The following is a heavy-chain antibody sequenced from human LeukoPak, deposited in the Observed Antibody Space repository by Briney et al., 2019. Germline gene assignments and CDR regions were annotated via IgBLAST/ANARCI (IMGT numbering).Heavy chain of an antibody. V-gene: IGHV4-39*07. D-gene: IGHD3-3*01. CDR3: ASRIFSDFVRS. CDR1: GGSVSSNSYY. CDR2: VYFSGST. Sequence: SETLSLTCTVSGGSVSSNSYYWVWIRQPPGKGLEWVGCVYFSGSTYYNPSLMSRVTISLDTSKNQFSLNVDSVTAADTAVYYCASRIFSDFVRSWGQGTLVTVSS. J-gene: IGHJ5*02.